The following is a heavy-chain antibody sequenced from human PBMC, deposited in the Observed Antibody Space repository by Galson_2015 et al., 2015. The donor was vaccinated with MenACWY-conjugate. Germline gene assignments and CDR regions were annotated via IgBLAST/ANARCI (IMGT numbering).Heavy chain of an antibody. Sequence: SLRLSCAVSGFAFSSYWMSWVRQAPGKGLEWVANIKQDGREKNYVDSVKGRFTISRDNADNSVCLQMDSLRVEDTAVYYCARDTRGHFDYWGQGTLVTFSS. CDR1: GFAFSSYW. CDR2: IKQDGREK. V-gene: IGHV3-7*03. CDR3: ARDTRGHFDY. J-gene: IGHJ4*02.